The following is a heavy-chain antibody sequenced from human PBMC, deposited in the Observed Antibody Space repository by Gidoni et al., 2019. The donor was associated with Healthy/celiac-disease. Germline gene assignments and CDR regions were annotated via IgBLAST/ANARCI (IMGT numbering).Heavy chain of an antibody. CDR2: IYYSGST. CDR3: ARIRLTAVAGTSYGMDV. D-gene: IGHD6-19*01. V-gene: IGHV4-39*01. CDR1: GGSIRRSSYY. Sequence: QLQLQESGPGLVKPSETLSLTCTVSGGSIRRSSYYWGWIRQPPGKGLEWIGSIYYSGSTYYNPSLKSRVTISVDTSKNQFSLKLSSVTAADTAVYYCARIRLTAVAGTSYGMDVWGQGTTVTVSS. J-gene: IGHJ6*02.